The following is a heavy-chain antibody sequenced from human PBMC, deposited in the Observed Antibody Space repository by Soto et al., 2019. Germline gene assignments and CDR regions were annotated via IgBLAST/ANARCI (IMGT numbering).Heavy chain of an antibody. CDR3: ASRPITMVRGVIIAYYYYGMDV. J-gene: IGHJ6*02. CDR2: IIPIFGTA. D-gene: IGHD3-10*01. CDR1: GGTFSSNA. Sequence: SVKVSCKASGGTFSSNAISWVRQAPGQGLEWMGGIIPIFGTANYAQKFQGRVTITADESTSTAYMELSSLRSEDTAVYYCASRPITMVRGVIIAYYYYGMDVWGQGTTVTVSS. V-gene: IGHV1-69*13.